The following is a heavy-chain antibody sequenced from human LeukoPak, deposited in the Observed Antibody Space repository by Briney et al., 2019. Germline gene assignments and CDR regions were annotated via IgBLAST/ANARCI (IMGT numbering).Heavy chain of an antibody. CDR2: INNEGSHT. CDR3: SRGHYYDSSRAPDY. Sequence: GGSLRLSCAASGFTFSGHWMHCVRQAPGKGLVWVSRINNEGSHTTYADAVTGRFSISRDNAKNTLYLQMNSLGVEDTAVYYCSRGHYYDSSRAPDYWGQGTLVTVSS. V-gene: IGHV3-74*01. D-gene: IGHD3-22*01. CDR1: GFTFSGHW. J-gene: IGHJ4*02.